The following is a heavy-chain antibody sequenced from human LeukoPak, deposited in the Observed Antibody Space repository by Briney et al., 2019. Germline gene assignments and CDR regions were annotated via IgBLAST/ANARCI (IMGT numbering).Heavy chain of an antibody. CDR2: INHSGST. Sequence: PSETLSLTCAVYGGSFSGHYWSWIRQPPGKGLEWIGEINHSGSTNYNPSLKSRVTISVDTSKNQFSLKLSSVTAADTAVYYCARRPLGYCSSTSCPTPYYFDYWGQGTLVTVSS. D-gene: IGHD2-2*01. CDR1: GGSFSGHY. V-gene: IGHV4-34*01. CDR3: ARRPLGYCSSTSCPTPYYFDY. J-gene: IGHJ4*02.